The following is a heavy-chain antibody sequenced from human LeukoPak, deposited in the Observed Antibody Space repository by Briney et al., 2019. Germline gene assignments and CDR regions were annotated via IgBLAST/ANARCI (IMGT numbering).Heavy chain of an antibody. CDR1: GYTFTGYY. V-gene: IGHV1-2*02. D-gene: IGHD3-22*01. Sequence: ASVKVSCKASGYTFTGYYMHWVRQAPGQGLEWMGWINPNSGGTNYAQKFQGRVTMTRDTSISTAYMELSRLRSDDTAVYYCARRMYYDSSGYYLPLDYWGQGTLVTVSS. CDR2: INPNSGGT. CDR3: ARRMYYDSSGYYLPLDY. J-gene: IGHJ4*02.